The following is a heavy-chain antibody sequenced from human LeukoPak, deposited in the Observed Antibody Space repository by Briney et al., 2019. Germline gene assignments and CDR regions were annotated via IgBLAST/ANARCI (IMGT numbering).Heavy chain of an antibody. D-gene: IGHD3-22*01. CDR1: GFTFSSYA. CDR3: AKARIPSGNGYYSH. Sequence: GGSLRLSCAGSGFTFSSYAMSWVRQAPGKGLEWVSDISGAGDRTYYADSVKGRFTISRDNSKNTLSLQMTSLRAEDTAIYYCAKARIPSGNGYYSHWGQGTLVTVSS. J-gene: IGHJ1*01. V-gene: IGHV3-23*01. CDR2: ISGAGDRT.